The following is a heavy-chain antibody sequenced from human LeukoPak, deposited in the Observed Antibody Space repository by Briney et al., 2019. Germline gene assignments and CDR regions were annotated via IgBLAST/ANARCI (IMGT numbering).Heavy chain of an antibody. CDR1: GGSISSSSYY. V-gene: IGHV4-31*03. CDR3: ARVSGGGDYGALNY. Sequence: SETLSLTCTVSGGSISSSSYYWSWIRQHPGKGLEWIGYIYYSGSTYYNPSLKSRVTIPVDTSKNQFSLKLSSVTAADTAVYYCARVSGGGDYGALNYWGQGTLVTVSS. J-gene: IGHJ4*02. CDR2: IYYSGST. D-gene: IGHD4-17*01.